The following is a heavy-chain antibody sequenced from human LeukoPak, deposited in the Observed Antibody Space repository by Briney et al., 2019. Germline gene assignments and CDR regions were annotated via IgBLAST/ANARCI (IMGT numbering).Heavy chain of an antibody. V-gene: IGHV3-30*02. D-gene: IGHD2-2*01. CDR2: IRSDGSNK. CDR3: AKDRSSTIRGYYFDY. Sequence: GGSLRLSCAASGISFTTSGMHLVRQSPGKGLEWVTFIRSDGSNKYYAESVKGRFTISRDNSKNMVYLQMDSLRGEDTAVYYCAKDRSSTIRGYYFDYWGQGTLVTVSS. CDR1: GISFTTSG. J-gene: IGHJ4*02.